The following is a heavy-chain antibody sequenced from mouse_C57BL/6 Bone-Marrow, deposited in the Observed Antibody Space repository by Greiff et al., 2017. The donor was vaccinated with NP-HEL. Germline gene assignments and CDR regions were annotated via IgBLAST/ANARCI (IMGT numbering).Heavy chain of an antibody. J-gene: IGHJ2*01. CDR2: IRYKANGYTT. CDR1: GFTFTDYY. V-gene: IGHV7-3*01. CDR3: ARYGMRLSYYFDY. Sequence: EVKLMESGGGLVQPGGSLSLSCAASGFTFTDYYMSWVRQPPGKALEWLGFIRYKANGYTTEYSASVKGRFTISRDNSQNILYLQMNALRAEDSATYYCARYGMRLSYYFDYWGQGTTLTVSS.